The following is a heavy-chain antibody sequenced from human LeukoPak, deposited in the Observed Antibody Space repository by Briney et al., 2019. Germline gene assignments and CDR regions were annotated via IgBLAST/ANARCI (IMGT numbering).Heavy chain of an antibody. CDR1: GGSISSSSYY. Sequence: PSETLSLTCTVSGGSISSSSYYWGWVRQPPGKGLEWIGSIYYSGSTNYNPSLKSRVTISVDTSKNQFSLKLSSVTAADTAVYYCARGVAVAGNFDYWGQGTLVTVSS. CDR2: IYYSGST. V-gene: IGHV4-39*07. J-gene: IGHJ4*02. D-gene: IGHD6-19*01. CDR3: ARGVAVAGNFDY.